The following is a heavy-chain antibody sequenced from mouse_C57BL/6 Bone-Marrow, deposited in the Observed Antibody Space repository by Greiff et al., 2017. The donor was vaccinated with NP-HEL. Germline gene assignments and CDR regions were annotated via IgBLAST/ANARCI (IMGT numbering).Heavy chain of an antibody. D-gene: IGHD2-5*01. CDR1: GYTFTDYE. CDR2: IDPETGGT. V-gene: IGHV1-15*01. Sequence: QVQLQQSGAELVRPGASVTLSCKASGYTFTDYEMHWVKQTPVHGLEWIGAIDPETGGTAYNQKFKGKAILTADKSSSTAYMELRSLTSEDSAVYYCTLYSNYKAWFAYGGQGTLVTVSA. J-gene: IGHJ3*01. CDR3: TLYSNYKAWFAY.